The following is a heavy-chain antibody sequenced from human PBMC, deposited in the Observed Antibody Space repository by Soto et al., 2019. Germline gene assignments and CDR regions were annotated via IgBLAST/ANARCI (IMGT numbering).Heavy chain of an antibody. CDR2: VIHSGNT. CDR1: GGSFSDYY. V-gene: IGHV4-34*12. CDR3: ARRVYYDILTGWYFAY. D-gene: IGHD3-9*01. Sequence: SETLSLTCAVYGGSFSDYYWSWIRQPPGKGLEWIGEVIHSGNTNYNPSLKSRVTISADTSKNQFSLKLSSVTAADTAVYYCARRVYYDILTGWYFAYWGQGTLVTVSS. J-gene: IGHJ4*02.